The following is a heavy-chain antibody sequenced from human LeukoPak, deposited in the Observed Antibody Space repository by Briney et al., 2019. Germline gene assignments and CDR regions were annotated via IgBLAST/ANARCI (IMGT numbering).Heavy chain of an antibody. Sequence: GGSLRLSCAASGFTFSDYHISWIRQAPGKGLEWVSHISGSGYAIYHADSVKGRFTISRDNAKNSLYLQMNNLRADDTAVYYCARLRGTYSRGGDYWGQGTLVTVSS. CDR2: ISGSGYAI. V-gene: IGHV3-11*01. CDR3: ARLRGTYSRGGDY. CDR1: GFTFSDYH. J-gene: IGHJ4*02. D-gene: IGHD1-26*01.